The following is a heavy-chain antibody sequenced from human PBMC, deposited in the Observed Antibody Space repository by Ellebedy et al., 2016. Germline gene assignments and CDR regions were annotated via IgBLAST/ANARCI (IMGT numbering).Heavy chain of an antibody. CDR2: IGGSGTNI. CDR3: ARGYCSGGSCYSRRSDLDC. D-gene: IGHD2-15*01. Sequence: GGSLRLSCAASGFSISDYYMSWIRQAPGEGLEWVSYIGGSGTNIRYAESVKGRFTISRDNAKLQMNNLRAEDTAMYYCARGYCSGGSCYSRRSDLDCWGQGTLVTVSS. V-gene: IGHV3-11*01. CDR1: GFSISDYY. J-gene: IGHJ4*02.